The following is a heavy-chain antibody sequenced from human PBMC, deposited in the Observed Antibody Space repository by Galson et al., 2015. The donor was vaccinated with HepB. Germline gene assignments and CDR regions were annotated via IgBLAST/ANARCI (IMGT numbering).Heavy chain of an antibody. CDR2: ISAGDGRNT. CDR3: AKEFYDFWSGYYHYYYFGMDV. CDR1: GLIFSNSV. J-gene: IGHJ6*02. Sequence: SLRLSCAASGLIFSNSVMHWVRQAPGKGLEWVALISAGDGRNTNYADSVRGRFTISRDNSKNTLYLQMNSLRAEDTAVYYCAKEFYDFWSGYYHYYYFGMDVWGQGTTVTVSS. V-gene: IGHV3-30*04. D-gene: IGHD3-3*01.